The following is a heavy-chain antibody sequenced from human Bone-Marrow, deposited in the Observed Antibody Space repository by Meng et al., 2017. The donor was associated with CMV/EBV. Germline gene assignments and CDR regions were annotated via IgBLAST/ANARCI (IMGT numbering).Heavy chain of an antibody. D-gene: IGHD2-2*01. Sequence: GGSLRLSCAASGFTFSSYEMNWVRQAPGKGLEWVSYISSSGSTIYYADSVKGRFTISRDNAKTSLYLQMNSLRAEDTAVYYCARDDIVVVPAAINTPLYYYYYGMDVWGQGTTVTVSS. CDR3: ARDDIVVVPAAINTPLYYYYYGMDV. J-gene: IGHJ6*02. V-gene: IGHV3-48*03. CDR1: GFTFSSYE. CDR2: ISSSGSTI.